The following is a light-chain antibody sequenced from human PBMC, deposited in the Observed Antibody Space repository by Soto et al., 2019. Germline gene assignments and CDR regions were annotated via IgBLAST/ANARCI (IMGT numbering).Light chain of an antibody. V-gene: IGLV1-40*01. Sequence: QSVLTQPPSVSGAPGQRVTISCTGSSSNIGAGYDVHWYQQFPGTAPKLLIYGNSNRPSGVPDRFSGSKSGTSASLAITGLQAKDEADYFCCSYAGGYTYLFGTGTKVTVL. CDR3: CSYAGGYTYL. CDR2: GNS. J-gene: IGLJ1*01. CDR1: SSNIGAGYD.